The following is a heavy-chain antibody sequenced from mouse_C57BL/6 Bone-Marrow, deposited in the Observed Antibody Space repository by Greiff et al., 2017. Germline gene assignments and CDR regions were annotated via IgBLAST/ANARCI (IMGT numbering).Heavy chain of an antibody. V-gene: IGHV1-55*01. D-gene: IGHD2-13*01. CDR2: IYPGSGST. CDR3: ARRGGDFSYYYAMDY. CDR1: GYTFTSYW. Sequence: QVQLQQSGAELVKPGASVKMSCKASGYTFTSYWITWVKQRPGKGLEWIGDIYPGSGSTNYNGKFKSKATLTVDTSSSTAYMQLSSLTSEDSAVYYCARRGGDFSYYYAMDYWGQGTSVTVSS. J-gene: IGHJ4*01.